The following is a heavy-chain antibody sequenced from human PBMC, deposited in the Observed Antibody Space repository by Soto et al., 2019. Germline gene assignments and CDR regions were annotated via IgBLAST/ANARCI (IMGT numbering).Heavy chain of an antibody. D-gene: IGHD2-21*02. V-gene: IGHV1-18*04. J-gene: IGHJ3*01. CDR2: VRPYNGDT. Sequence: DALQVSCKTSGYVFTRFGISWVRQAPGQGLEWMGWVRPYNGDTKYAEKFQGRVAMTSDTSTTTGYMELRGLRSDDTAFYYCVRRLFD. CDR3: VRRLFD. CDR1: GYVFTRFG.